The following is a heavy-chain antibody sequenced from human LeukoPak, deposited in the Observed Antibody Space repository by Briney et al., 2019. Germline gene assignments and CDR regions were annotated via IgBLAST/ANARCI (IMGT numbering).Heavy chain of an antibody. D-gene: IGHD3-22*01. CDR2: MNPNSGNT. J-gene: IGHJ4*02. CDR3: AREDYYDSGSSDY. CDR1: GYTFTNNW. V-gene: IGHV1-8*03. Sequence: ASVKVSCKAFGYTFTNNWMHWVRQAPGQGLEWMGWMNPNSGNTAYAQKFQGRVTITRNTSISTAYMELSSLRSEDTAIYYCAREDYYDSGSSDYWGQGTLVTVSS.